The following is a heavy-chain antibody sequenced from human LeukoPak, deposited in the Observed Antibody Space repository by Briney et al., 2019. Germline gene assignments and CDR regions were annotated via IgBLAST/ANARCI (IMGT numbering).Heavy chain of an antibody. CDR1: GFTFSDYS. CDR3: ARDRGYYDSSGYY. Sequence: GGSLRLSCAASGFTFSDYSMNWVRQAPGKGLEWVSSISDDSNYIYYADSVKGRFTISRDNAKNSLYLQMNSLRAEDTAVYYCARDRGYYDSSGYYWGQGTLVTVSS. V-gene: IGHV3-21*01. J-gene: IGHJ4*02. CDR2: ISDDSNYI. D-gene: IGHD3-22*01.